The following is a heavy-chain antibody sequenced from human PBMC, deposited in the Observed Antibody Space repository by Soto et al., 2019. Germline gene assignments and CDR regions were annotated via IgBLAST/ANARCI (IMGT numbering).Heavy chain of an antibody. CDR3: ARADYHGWSFDY. Sequence: SVKVSCKASGGTYSSYTISWVRQAPGQGLEWMGRIIPILGIANYAQKFKGRVTITADKSTSTAYMELSSLRSEDTAVYYCARADYHGWSFDYWGQGSLVTVSS. CDR2: IIPILGIA. CDR1: GGTYSSYT. V-gene: IGHV1-69*02. D-gene: IGHD6-19*01. J-gene: IGHJ4*02.